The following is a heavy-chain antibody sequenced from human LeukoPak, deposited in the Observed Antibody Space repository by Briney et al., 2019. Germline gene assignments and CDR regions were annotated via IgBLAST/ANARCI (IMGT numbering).Heavy chain of an antibody. Sequence: PGGSLRLSCAASGFTVSSNYMSWVRQAPGKGLEWVSVIYSGGSTYYADSVKGRFTISRDNSKNTLYLQMNSLRAEDTAVYYCAKGRRGGYWYFDLWGRGTLVTVSS. D-gene: IGHD3-10*01. J-gene: IGHJ2*01. CDR1: GFTVSSNY. CDR2: IYSGGST. V-gene: IGHV3-53*01. CDR3: AKGRRGGYWYFDL.